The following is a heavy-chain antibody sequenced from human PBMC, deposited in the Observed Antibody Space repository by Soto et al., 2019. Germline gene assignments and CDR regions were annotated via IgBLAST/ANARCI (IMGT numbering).Heavy chain of an antibody. CDR3: AKDKSSWFDAFDI. D-gene: IGHD6-13*01. J-gene: IGHJ3*02. V-gene: IGHV3-23*01. CDR2: ISGSGGST. Sequence: GGSLRLSCAASGLTFSSYAMSWVRQAPGKGLEWVSAISGSGGSTYYADSVKGRFTISRDNSKNTLYLQMNSPRAEDTAVYYCAKDKSSWFDAFDIWGQGTMVTVSS. CDR1: GLTFSSYA.